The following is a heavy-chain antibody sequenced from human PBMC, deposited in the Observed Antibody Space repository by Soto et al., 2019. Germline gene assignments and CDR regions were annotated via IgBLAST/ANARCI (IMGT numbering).Heavy chain of an antibody. CDR2: IYWDDDK. Sequence: QITLKESGPTLVKPTQTLTLTCTFSGFSLSTSGVGVGWIRQPPGKALEWLALIYWDDDKRYSPSLKSRLTITKETTKNQVVLTMTNMDPVDTATYYCAHSFWRGCSSTSCPEAVYFDYWGQGTLVTVSS. J-gene: IGHJ4*02. D-gene: IGHD2-2*01. CDR1: GFSLSTSGVG. CDR3: AHSFWRGCSSTSCPEAVYFDY. V-gene: IGHV2-5*02.